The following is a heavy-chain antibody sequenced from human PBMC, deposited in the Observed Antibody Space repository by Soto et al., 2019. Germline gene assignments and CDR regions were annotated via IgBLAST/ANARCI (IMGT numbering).Heavy chain of an antibody. D-gene: IGHD6-19*01. J-gene: IGHJ6*02. CDR2: IIPIFGTA. CDR3: ARDSDSSGWYYGMDV. Sequence: SVKVSCKSSGGTFSSYSISWVRRAPGQGLEWMGGIIPIFGTANYAQKFQGRVTITADKSTSTAYMELSSLRFEDTAVYYCARDSDSSGWYYGMDVWGQGTTVTVSS. V-gene: IGHV1-69*06. CDR1: GGTFSSYS.